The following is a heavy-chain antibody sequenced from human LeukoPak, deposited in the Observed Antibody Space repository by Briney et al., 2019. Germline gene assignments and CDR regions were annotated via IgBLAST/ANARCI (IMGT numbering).Heavy chain of an antibody. J-gene: IGHJ5*02. CDR2: IDTSGSI. CDR1: GGSISSSSYY. V-gene: IGHV4-61*05. D-gene: IGHD1-26*01. CDR3: ARVGSLSRGRNWVDP. Sequence: SETLTLTCTVSGGSISSSSYYWGWIRQPPGKGLERIGRIDTSGSINYNPSLKSRVTMSVDRSKNQFSLKLRSVTAADTAVYYCARVGSLSRGRNWVDPWGQGTLVIVS.